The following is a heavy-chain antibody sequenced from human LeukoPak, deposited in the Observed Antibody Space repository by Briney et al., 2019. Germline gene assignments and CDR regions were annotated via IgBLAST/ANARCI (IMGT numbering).Heavy chain of an antibody. D-gene: IGHD3-9*01. V-gene: IGHV4-59*01. CDR2: IYYSGST. CDR1: GGSISSYY. J-gene: IGHJ3*02. Sequence: SETLSLTCTVSGGSISSYYWSWIRQPPGKGLEWIGYIYYSGSTNYNPSLKSRVTISVDTSKNQFSLKLSSVTAADTAVYYCATSRTGYLDWLSGDAFDIWGQGTMVTVSS. CDR3: ATSRTGYLDWLSGDAFDI.